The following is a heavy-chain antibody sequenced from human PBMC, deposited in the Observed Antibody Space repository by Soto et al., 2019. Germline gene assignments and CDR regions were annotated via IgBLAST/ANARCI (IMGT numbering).Heavy chain of an antibody. CDR1: GGSISSGDYY. CDR2: IYYSGST. V-gene: IGHV4-30-4*01. J-gene: IGHJ4*02. CDR3: ARRIAARPVLDY. D-gene: IGHD6-6*01. Sequence: SETLSLTCTVSGGSISSGDYYWSWIRQPPGKGLEWIGYIYYSGSTYYNPSLKSRVTISVDTSKNQFSLKLSSVTAADTAVYYCARRIAARPVLDYWGQGTLVTVSS.